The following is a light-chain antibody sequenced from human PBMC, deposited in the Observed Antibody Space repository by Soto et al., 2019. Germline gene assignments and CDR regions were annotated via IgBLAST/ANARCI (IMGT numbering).Light chain of an antibody. CDR1: QGIKND. CDR2: AAS. Sequence: AIQMTPSPSSLSASVGDRVTITCRASQGIKNDLGWYQQKPGKAPKLLIYAASSLQSGVPSRFSGSGSGTDFTLTISSLQPDDFATYYCLQDYTYPLTFGQGTKVDIK. J-gene: IGKJ1*01. V-gene: IGKV1-6*01. CDR3: LQDYTYPLT.